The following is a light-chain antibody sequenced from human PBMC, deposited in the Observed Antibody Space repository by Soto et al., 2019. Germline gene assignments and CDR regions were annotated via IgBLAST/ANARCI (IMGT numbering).Light chain of an antibody. Sequence: SYELTQPPSVSVSPGQTARITCSGDVLANKYSYWFQQRPGQAPLLVIYKDTERPSGFSERFSASSSGRTVTLTISGVQAEDEADYYCQSTDSTGTHVLFGGGTKLTVL. J-gene: IGLJ2*01. CDR3: QSTDSTGTHVL. CDR2: KDT. V-gene: IGLV3-25*02. CDR1: VLANKY.